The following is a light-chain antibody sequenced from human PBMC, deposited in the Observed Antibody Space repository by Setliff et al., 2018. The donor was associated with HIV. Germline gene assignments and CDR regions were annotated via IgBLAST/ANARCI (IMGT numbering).Light chain of an antibody. Sequence: QSALAQPASVSGSPGQTITISCTGTSSDIGGYNYVSWYQQHPGKAPTLIIYNANNRPSGVSNRFSGSKSGNTASLSISELRTEDETDYYCTSYTGSNTRVFGTGTKVTVL. CDR2: NAN. V-gene: IGLV2-14*03. CDR3: TSYTGSNTRV. J-gene: IGLJ1*01. CDR1: SSDIGGYNY.